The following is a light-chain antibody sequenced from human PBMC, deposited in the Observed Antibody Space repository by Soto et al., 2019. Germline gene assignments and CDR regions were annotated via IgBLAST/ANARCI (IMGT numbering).Light chain of an antibody. CDR2: TAS. V-gene: IGKV3-20*01. J-gene: IGKJ4*01. CDR1: QPVDSSS. Sequence: EFVLTQSPGALSVSPGETVTLSCRARQPVDSSSLAWYHHKPGLAPRLLIFTASTRATRIPDRFTGSGSGTDFTLTISRLEPEDSGLYYCQQYVASPLTFGGGTRVEMK. CDR3: QQYVASPLT.